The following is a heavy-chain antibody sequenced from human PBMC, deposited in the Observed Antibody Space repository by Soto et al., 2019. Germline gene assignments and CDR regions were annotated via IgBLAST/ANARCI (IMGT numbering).Heavy chain of an antibody. CDR2: ISYDGSNK. CDR1: GCTFSSYG. D-gene: IGHD6-6*01. Sequence: PGGSLRLSCAASGCTFSSYGMHWVRQAPGKGLEWVAVISYDGSNKYYADSVKGRFTISRDNSKNTLYLQMNSLRAEDTAVYYCAKDHLERGLTFGSSDYWGQGTLVTVSS. V-gene: IGHV3-30*18. CDR3: AKDHLERGLTFGSSDY. J-gene: IGHJ4*02.